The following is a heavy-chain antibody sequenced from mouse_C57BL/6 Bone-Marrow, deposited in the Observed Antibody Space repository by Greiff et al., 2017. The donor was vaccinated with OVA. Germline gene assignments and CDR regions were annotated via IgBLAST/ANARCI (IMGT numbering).Heavy chain of an antibody. D-gene: IGHD4-1*01. CDR1: GFSLTSYG. J-gene: IGHJ3*01. CDR2: IWRGGST. CDR3: AKTTGTEPWFAY. Sequence: VKLMESGPGLVASLQSLYLHFPFSGFSLTSYGVHWVRQSPGKGLEWLGVIWRGGSTDYNAAFMSRLSITKDNSKSQVFFKMNSLQADDTAIYYCAKTTGTEPWFAYWGQGTLVTVSA. V-gene: IGHV2-5*01.